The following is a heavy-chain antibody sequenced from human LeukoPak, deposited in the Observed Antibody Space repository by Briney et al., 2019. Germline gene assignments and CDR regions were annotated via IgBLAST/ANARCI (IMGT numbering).Heavy chain of an antibody. CDR2: ISYDGSNK. Sequence: PGGSLRLSCAASGFTFSSYAMHWVRQAPGKGLEWVAVISYDGSNKYYADSVKGRFTISRDNSKNTLYLQMNSLRAEDTAVYYCARDRRGYCSGGSCYQFDYWGQGTLVTVSS. CDR1: GFTFSSYA. V-gene: IGHV3-30-3*01. CDR3: ARDRRGYCSGGSCYQFDY. D-gene: IGHD2-15*01. J-gene: IGHJ4*02.